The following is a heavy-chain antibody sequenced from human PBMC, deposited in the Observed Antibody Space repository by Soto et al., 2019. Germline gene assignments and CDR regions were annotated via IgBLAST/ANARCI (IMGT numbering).Heavy chain of an antibody. Sequence: QVQLQESGPGLVKPSQTLSLTCTVSGGSISSGGYYWSWIRQHPGKGLEWIGYIYYSGSTYYNPSLKSRVTLSVDPSKNPFSLKLSSVTAADTAVYYCATCSGGYSRSNWFDPWGQGTLVTVSS. CDR3: ATCSGGYSRSNWFDP. J-gene: IGHJ5*02. D-gene: IGHD3-10*02. CDR2: IYYSGST. CDR1: GGSISSGGYY. V-gene: IGHV4-31*03.